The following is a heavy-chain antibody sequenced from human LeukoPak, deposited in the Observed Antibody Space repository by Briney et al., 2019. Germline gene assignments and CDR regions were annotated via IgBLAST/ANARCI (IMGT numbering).Heavy chain of an antibody. D-gene: IGHD3-3*01. J-gene: IGHJ6*02. CDR1: GFTFSSYG. V-gene: IGHV3-23*01. CDR2: ISGSDVST. Sequence: GGSLRLSCATSGFTFSSYGMSWVRQAPGKTLEWASRISGSDVSTYYADSVKGRLTIPRDNSKNTLYLQMNRLRVEDTAVYYCARARQYDSWSGYTRYYYYGMDVWGQGTTVTVSS. CDR3: ARARQYDSWSGYTRYYYYGMDV.